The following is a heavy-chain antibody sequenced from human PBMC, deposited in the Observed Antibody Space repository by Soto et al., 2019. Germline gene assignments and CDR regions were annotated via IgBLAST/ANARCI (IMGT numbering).Heavy chain of an antibody. D-gene: IGHD1-26*01. J-gene: IGHJ4*02. Sequence: SVKVSCKASGGTFSSYTISWVRQAPGQGLEWMGRIIPILGIANYAQKFQGRVTITADKSTSTAYMELSSLRSVDTATYYCAHILGIGGYYEGFDYWGQGALVTVSS. CDR3: AHILGIGGYYEGFDY. V-gene: IGHV1-69*02. CDR1: GGTFSSYT. CDR2: IIPILGIA.